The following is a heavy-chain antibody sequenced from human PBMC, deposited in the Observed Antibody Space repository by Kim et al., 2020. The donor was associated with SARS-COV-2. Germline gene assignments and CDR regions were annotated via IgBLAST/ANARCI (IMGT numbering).Heavy chain of an antibody. V-gene: IGHV3-74*01. J-gene: IGHJ4*02. CDR3: ARSDYSAAGTRY. CDR1: GFTFSSYW. CDR2: ISTDGRST. D-gene: IGHD6-13*01. Sequence: GGSLRLSCAASGFTFSSYWMHWVRQAPGKGLVWVSRISTDGRSTSYADSVKGRFTISRDNAKNTLYLQMNSLRDEDTAVYYCARSDYSAAGTRYWGQGTLVTVSS.